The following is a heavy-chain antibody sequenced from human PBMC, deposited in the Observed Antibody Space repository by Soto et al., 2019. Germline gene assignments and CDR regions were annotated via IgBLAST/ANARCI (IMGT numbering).Heavy chain of an antibody. J-gene: IGHJ4*02. CDR2: IYYSGST. CDR3: ARSGSGWLDY. D-gene: IGHD6-19*01. V-gene: IGHV4-59*01. Sequence: TSETLSLTCTVSGGSISSYYWSWIRQPPGKGLEWIGYIYYSGSTNYNPSLKSRVTISVDTSKNQFSLKLSSVTAADTAVYYCARSGSGWLDYWGQGTLVTVSS. CDR1: GGSISSYY.